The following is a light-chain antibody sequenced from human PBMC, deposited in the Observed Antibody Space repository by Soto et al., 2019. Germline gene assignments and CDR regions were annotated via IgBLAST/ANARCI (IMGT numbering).Light chain of an antibody. V-gene: IGKV1D-12*01. CDR1: QAISTW. Sequence: DLQMTQSPSSVSASVGDRVTITCRASQAISTWLAWYQQKPGQAPKLLIYAASNLQTGVPSTLSGSGSGTDFTLTMSSLTPEDVATDYGHQANSFPRTFGQGTKVDIK. CDR2: AAS. J-gene: IGKJ1*01. CDR3: HQANSFPRT.